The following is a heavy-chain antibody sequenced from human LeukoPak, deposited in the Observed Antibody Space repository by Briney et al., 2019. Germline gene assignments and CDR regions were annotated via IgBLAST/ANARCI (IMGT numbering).Heavy chain of an antibody. D-gene: IGHD3-22*01. CDR3: ASQYDSSGYYAGLDY. Sequence: AGGSLRLSCAASGFTFSSYGMHWVRQAPGKGLEWVAFIRYDGSNKYYADSVKGRFTISRDNSKNTLYLQMNSLRAEDTAVYYCASQYDSSGYYAGLDYWGQGTLVTVSS. J-gene: IGHJ4*02. CDR1: GFTFSSYG. V-gene: IGHV3-30*02. CDR2: IRYDGSNK.